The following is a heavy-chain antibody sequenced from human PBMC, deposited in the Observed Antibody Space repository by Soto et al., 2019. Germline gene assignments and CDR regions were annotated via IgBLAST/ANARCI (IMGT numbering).Heavy chain of an antibody. CDR1: SGSISSSDGF. D-gene: IGHD3-10*01. CDR3: ARVLRDYPFYYYYMDV. CDR2: IYYSGST. J-gene: IGHJ6*03. Sequence: SETLSLTCTVSSGSISSSDGFWGWIRQPPGKGLEWIGNIYYSGSTYYNPSLKSRVAMSVDTSNNQFSLKLSSVTAADTAVYYCARVLRDYPFYYYYMDVWGKGTTVTVSS. V-gene: IGHV4-39*01.